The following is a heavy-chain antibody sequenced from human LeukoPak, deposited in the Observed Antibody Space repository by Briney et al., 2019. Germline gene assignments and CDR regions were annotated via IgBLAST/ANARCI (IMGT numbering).Heavy chain of an antibody. D-gene: IGHD1-26*01. V-gene: IGHV3-21*01. CDR2: ISSSSSYK. Sequence: PGGSLRLSWAASGLTVSSNYMTWVRQAPGKGREWVSSISSSSSYKYYADSVKGRFTISRDNAKNSLYLQVNSLRAEDTALYYCARVRDSGGDLIYFDYWGQGTLVTVSS. CDR1: GLTVSSNY. CDR3: ARVRDSGGDLIYFDY. J-gene: IGHJ4*02.